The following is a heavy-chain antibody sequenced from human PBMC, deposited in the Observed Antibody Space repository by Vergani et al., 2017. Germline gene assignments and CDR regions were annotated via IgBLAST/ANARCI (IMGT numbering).Heavy chain of an antibody. CDR2: IWYDGSNK. V-gene: IGHV3-33*08. Sequence: VQLVESGGGLVQPGGSLRLSCAASGFTFSSYSMNWVRQAPGKGLEWVAVIWYDGSNKYYADSVKGRFTISRDNSKNTLYLQMNSLRAEDTAVYYCARDLYSSSSPDYWGQGTLVTVSS. D-gene: IGHD6-6*01. CDR3: ARDLYSSSSPDY. J-gene: IGHJ4*02. CDR1: GFTFSSYS.